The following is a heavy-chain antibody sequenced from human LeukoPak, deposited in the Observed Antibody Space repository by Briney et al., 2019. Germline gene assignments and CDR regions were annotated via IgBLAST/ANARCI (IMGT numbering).Heavy chain of an antibody. CDR1: GGAISSSNW. D-gene: IGHD2-2*01. J-gene: IGHJ2*01. CDR3: ARDRGYCGGTSCYSGYFDL. CDR2: LYHSGST. V-gene: IGHV4-4*02. Sequence: SGTLSLTSAVSGGAISSSNWWSWVRQPPGKGLEWIGELYHSGSTNYNPSLKSRVTISVDKSKNQFSLKLRSVPAADTAVYYCARDRGYCGGTSCYSGYFDLWGRGTLVTVSS.